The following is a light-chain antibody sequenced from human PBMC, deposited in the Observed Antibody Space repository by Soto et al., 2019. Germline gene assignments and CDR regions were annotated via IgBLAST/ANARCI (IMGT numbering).Light chain of an antibody. Sequence: QSVLTQPPSVSAAPGQKVTISCSGSSSNIGTNFVSCYQQLPGTAPKLLIYDNNKRPSGIPDRFSVSKSGTSATLGITGLQTGDEADYYCATWDSSLRVVVFGGGTKVTVL. J-gene: IGLJ2*01. CDR2: DNN. V-gene: IGLV1-51*01. CDR1: SSNIGTNF. CDR3: ATWDSSLRVVV.